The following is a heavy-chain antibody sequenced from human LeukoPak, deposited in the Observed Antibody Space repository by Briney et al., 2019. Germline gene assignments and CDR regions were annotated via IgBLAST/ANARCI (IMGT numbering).Heavy chain of an antibody. CDR1: GYTFTSYG. V-gene: IGHV1-18*01. D-gene: IGHD6-13*01. CDR3: ARDPQQQLAPPFDY. CDR2: ISAYNGNT. Sequence: GASVKVSCKASGYTFTSYGISWVRQAPGQGLEWMGWISAYNGNTNYAQKLQGRVTMTTDTSTSTAYMELRSLRSDDTAVYHCARDPQQQLAPPFDYWGQGTLVTVSS. J-gene: IGHJ4*02.